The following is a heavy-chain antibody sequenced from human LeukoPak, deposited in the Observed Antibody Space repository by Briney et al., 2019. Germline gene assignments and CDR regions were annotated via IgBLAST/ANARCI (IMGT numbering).Heavy chain of an antibody. J-gene: IGHJ4*01. V-gene: IGHV3-30-3*01. CDR2: ISYDGSNK. CDR1: GFTFSSYA. Sequence: GRSLRLSCAASGFTFSSYAMHWVRQAPGKGLEWVAVISYDGSNKYYADSVKGRFTISRDNSKNTLYLQMNSLRAEDTAVYYCAREGRGIAAAGDYWXXXTLVTVSS. CDR3: AREGRGIAAAGDY. D-gene: IGHD6-13*01.